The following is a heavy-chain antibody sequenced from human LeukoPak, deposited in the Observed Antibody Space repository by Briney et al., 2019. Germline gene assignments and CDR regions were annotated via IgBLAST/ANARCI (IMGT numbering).Heavy chain of an antibody. V-gene: IGHV3-9*01. CDR3: AKDSADGYRAYYFGMDV. D-gene: IGHD5-24*01. J-gene: IGHJ6*02. Sequence: PGRSLRLSCAASGFTFDDYAMHWVRQGPGKGLEWVSGISWNSGTIGYADSVKGRFTISRDNAKNSLYLQLSSLRPEDTALYYCAKDSADGYRAYYFGMDVWGQGTTVTVSS. CDR1: GFTFDDYA. CDR2: ISWNSGTI.